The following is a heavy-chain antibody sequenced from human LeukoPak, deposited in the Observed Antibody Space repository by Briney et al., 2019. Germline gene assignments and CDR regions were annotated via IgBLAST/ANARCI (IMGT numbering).Heavy chain of an antibody. J-gene: IGHJ3*02. CDR3: ASRLVAVVVPAAIYGDDAFDI. Sequence: ASVKVSCKASGYTFTSYGISWVRQAPGQGLEWMGWISAYNGNTNYAQKLQGRVTMTTDTSTSTAHMELRSLRSDDTAVYYCASRLVAVVVPAAIYGDDAFDIWGQGTMVTVSS. CDR2: ISAYNGNT. V-gene: IGHV1-18*01. D-gene: IGHD2-2*02. CDR1: GYTFTSYG.